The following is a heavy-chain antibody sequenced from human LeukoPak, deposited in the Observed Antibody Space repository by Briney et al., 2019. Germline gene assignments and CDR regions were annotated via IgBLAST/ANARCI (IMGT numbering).Heavy chain of an antibody. CDR1: GFTFSNAW. J-gene: IGHJ3*02. D-gene: IGHD6-13*01. CDR2: ISSSSSYI. V-gene: IGHV3-21*04. Sequence: GGSLRLSCAASGFTFSNAWMNWVRQAPGKGLEWVSSISSSSSYIYYADSVKGRFTISRDNAKNSLYLQMNSLRAEDTAVYYCAKAFIAAAGTRGAFDIWGQGTMVTVSS. CDR3: AKAFIAAAGTRGAFDI.